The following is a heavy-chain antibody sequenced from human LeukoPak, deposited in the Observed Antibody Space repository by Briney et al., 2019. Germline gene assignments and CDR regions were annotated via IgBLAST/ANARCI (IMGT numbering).Heavy chain of an antibody. J-gene: IGHJ6*04. V-gene: IGHV4-34*01. D-gene: IGHD6-13*01. CDR3: ARGRAAGDV. Sequence: SETLSLTCAVYGGSFSGYYWSWIRQPPGKGLEWIGEINHSGSTNYNPSLKSRVTISVDTSKNQFSLKLSFVTAADTAVYYCARGRAAGDVWGKGTTVTVSS. CDR1: GGSFSGYY. CDR2: INHSGST.